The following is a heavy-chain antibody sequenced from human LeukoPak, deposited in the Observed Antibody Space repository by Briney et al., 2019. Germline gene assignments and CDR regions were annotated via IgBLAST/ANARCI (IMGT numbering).Heavy chain of an antibody. CDR3: ARDGGEKRIVVVIKKNWFDP. Sequence: GGSLRLSCAASGFTFSSYGMHWVRQAPGKGLEWVAVIWYGGSNKYYADSVKGRFTIPRDNSKNTLYLQMNSLRAEDTAVYYCARDGGEKRIVVVIKKNWFDPWGQGTLVTVSS. V-gene: IGHV3-33*08. CDR2: IWYGGSNK. J-gene: IGHJ5*02. CDR1: GFTFSSYG. D-gene: IGHD3-22*01.